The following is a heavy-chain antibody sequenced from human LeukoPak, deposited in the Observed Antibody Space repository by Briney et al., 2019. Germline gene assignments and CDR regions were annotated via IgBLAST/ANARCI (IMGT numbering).Heavy chain of an antibody. CDR1: GGSFSGYY. CDR2: INHSGST. V-gene: IGHV4-34*01. J-gene: IGHJ6*02. CDR3: ASPSPDCSGGSCYSGGGGYYYGMDV. D-gene: IGHD2-15*01. Sequence: SETLSLTCAVYGGSFSGYYWSWIRQPPGKGLEWIGEINHSGSTNYNPSLKSRVTISVDTSKNQFSLKLSSVTAADTAVYYCASPSPDCSGGSCYSGGGGYYYGMDVWGQGTTVTVSS.